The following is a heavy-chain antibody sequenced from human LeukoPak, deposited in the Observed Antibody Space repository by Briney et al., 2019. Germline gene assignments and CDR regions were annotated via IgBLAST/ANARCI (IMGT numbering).Heavy chain of an antibody. CDR1: GFTFSSYS. V-gene: IGHV3-21*04. Sequence: GGSLRLSCAASGFTFSSYSMNWVRQAPGKGLEWVSSISSSSSYIYYADSVKGRFTISRDNSKNTLCLQMNSLRAEDTAVYYCARGEHSSGWFYFDYWGQGTLVTVSS. CDR3: ARGEHSSGWFYFDY. D-gene: IGHD6-19*01. J-gene: IGHJ4*02. CDR2: ISSSSSYI.